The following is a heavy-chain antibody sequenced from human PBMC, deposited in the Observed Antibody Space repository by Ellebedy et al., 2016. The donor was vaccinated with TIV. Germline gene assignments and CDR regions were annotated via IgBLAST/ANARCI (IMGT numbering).Heavy chain of an antibody. CDR3: TTDECGGGSCPYYYYGMDV. D-gene: IGHD2-15*01. V-gene: IGHV3-11*05. Sequence: GESLKISXAASGFSLSDHYMSWIRQAPGKGLEWLSYISTSSSHINYADSVEGRFTISRDNAENSLYLQMNNLRTEDTAIYYCTTDECGGGSCPYYYYGMDVWGQGTTVTVSS. J-gene: IGHJ6*02. CDR2: ISTSSSHI. CDR1: GFSLSDHY.